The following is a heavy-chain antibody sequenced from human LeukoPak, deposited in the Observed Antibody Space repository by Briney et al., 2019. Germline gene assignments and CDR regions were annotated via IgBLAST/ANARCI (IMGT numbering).Heavy chain of an antibody. D-gene: IGHD5-18*01. CDR2: INSDGSST. V-gene: IGHV3-74*01. CDR3: ASRYSYAYGNY. J-gene: IGHJ4*02. Sequence: TGGSLRLSCAASGFTFSSYWMHWVRQAPGKGLVWVSRINSDGSSTSYADSVKGRFTISRDNAKNTLYLQMNSLRAEDTAVYYCASRYSYAYGNYGGQGTLVTVSS. CDR1: GFTFSSYW.